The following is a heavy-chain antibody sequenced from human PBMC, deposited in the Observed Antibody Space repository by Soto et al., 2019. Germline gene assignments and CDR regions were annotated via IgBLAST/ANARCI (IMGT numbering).Heavy chain of an antibody. J-gene: IGHJ4*02. CDR3: ARGGVSTRTFDY. D-gene: IGHD3-3*01. CDR2: IYPSDSDT. Sequence: GESLKIPCKGSGYNFAGYWIAWVRQMPGKGLELMGIIYPSDSDTRYRPSFQGQVTISADKSISSAYLQWSSLRASDTAMYYCARGGVSTRTFDYWGQGTPVTVSS. CDR1: GYNFAGYW. V-gene: IGHV5-51*03.